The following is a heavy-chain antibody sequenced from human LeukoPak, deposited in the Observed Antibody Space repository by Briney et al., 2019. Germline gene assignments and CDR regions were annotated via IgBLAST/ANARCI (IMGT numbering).Heavy chain of an antibody. CDR3: ARQSGSYFLGGYFDY. V-gene: IGHV3-74*01. Sequence: PGGSLRLSCAASGFSFSGHWMHWARQLPGKGLVWVSRISPTGSTTSYADSVKGRFTVSRDNAKNTLYLQVNNLSAEDTAVYYCARQSGSYFLGGYFDYWGQGTLVTVSS. J-gene: IGHJ4*02. D-gene: IGHD1-26*01. CDR1: GFSFSGHW. CDR2: ISPTGSTT.